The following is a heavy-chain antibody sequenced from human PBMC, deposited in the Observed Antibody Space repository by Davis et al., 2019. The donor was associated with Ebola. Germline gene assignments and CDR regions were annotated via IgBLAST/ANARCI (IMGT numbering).Heavy chain of an antibody. CDR1: GFTFSSYN. D-gene: IGHD5-18*01. V-gene: IGHV3-48*04. CDR2: ISSGSSTI. CDR3: ARGAYSYAVY. Sequence: GGSLRLSCAASGFTFSSYNMNWVRQAPGKGLEWVSYISSGSSTIYYADSVKGRFTISRDNAKNTLYLQMNSLRAEDTAVYYCARGAYSYAVYWGQGTLVTVSS. J-gene: IGHJ4*02.